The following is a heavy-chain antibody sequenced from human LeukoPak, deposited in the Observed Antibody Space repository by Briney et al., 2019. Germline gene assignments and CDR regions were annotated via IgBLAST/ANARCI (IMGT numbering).Heavy chain of an antibody. CDR2: IYYSGST. Sequence: PSETLSLTCTVSGGSISSYYWNWIRQPAGRGLEWIGYIYYSGSTNYNPSLKSRVTISLDTPKKQFSLKLGSVTAADTAMYYCARLLGSGDYVDYWGQGTLVTVSS. V-gene: IGHV4-59*01. CDR1: GGSISSYY. J-gene: IGHJ4*02. CDR3: ARLLGSGDYVDY. D-gene: IGHD4-17*01.